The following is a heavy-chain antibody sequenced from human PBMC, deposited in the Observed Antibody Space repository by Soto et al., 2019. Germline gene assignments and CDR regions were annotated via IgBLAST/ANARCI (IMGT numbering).Heavy chain of an antibody. J-gene: IGHJ6*02. D-gene: IGHD3-3*01. V-gene: IGHV1-2*04. CDR2: INPNSGGT. CDR1: GYTFTGYY. CDR3: ARDQLFGVVFRPNYYYYGMDV. Sequence: GASVKVSCKASGYTFTGYYMHWVRQAPGQGLEWMGWINPNSGGTNYAQKFQGWVTMTRDTSISTAYMELRRLRFDDTAVYYCARDQLFGVVFRPNYYYYGMDVWGQGTTVTVSS.